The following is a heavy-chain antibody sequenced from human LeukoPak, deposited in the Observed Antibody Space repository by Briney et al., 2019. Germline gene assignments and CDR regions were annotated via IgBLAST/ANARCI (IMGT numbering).Heavy chain of an antibody. D-gene: IGHD2-15*01. CDR3: ARHGGTMFQH. CDR1: GGSISSSSYY. J-gene: IGHJ1*01. V-gene: IGHV4-39*01. Sequence: SETLSLTCTVSGGSISSSSYYWGWIRQPPGKGLEWIGSIHYSGSTYYNPSLKSRVTISVDTSKNQFSLKLSSVTAADTAVYYCARHGGTMFQHWGQGTLVTVSS. CDR2: IHYSGST.